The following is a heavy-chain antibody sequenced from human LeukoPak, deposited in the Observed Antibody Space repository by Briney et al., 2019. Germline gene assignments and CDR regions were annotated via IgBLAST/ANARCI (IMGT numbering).Heavy chain of an antibody. CDR3: VRGEDVAAAGIDY. V-gene: IGHV4-39*01. D-gene: IGHD6-13*01. Sequence: PSETLSLTCIVSGGSVSSVSHYWAWIRQPPGMGLEWIGSIYYSGNTYYNPSLKSRVTISVDTSKNQFSLKLSSVTATDTAVYYCVRGEDVAAAGIDYWGQGTLVTVSS. CDR2: IYYSGNT. J-gene: IGHJ4*02. CDR1: GGSVSSVSHY.